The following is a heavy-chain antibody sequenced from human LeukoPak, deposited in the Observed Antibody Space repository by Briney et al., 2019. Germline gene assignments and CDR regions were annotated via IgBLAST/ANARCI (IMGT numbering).Heavy chain of an antibody. CDR1: GFTLDDYA. Sequence: GGSLRLSCAASGFTLDDYAMHWVRQAPGKGLEWVSGINWNSRSIGYADSVKGRFTISRDNAKNSLYLQMDSLRTEDTAFYYCAKDSRRLHPYYYYMDIWGKGTTVTVSS. CDR3: AKDSRRLHPYYYYMDI. D-gene: IGHD2-21*02. J-gene: IGHJ6*03. CDR2: INWNSRSI. V-gene: IGHV3-9*01.